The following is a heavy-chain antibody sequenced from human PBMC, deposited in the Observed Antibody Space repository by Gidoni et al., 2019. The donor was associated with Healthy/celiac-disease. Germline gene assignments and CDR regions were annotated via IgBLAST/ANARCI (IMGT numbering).Heavy chain of an antibody. CDR1: GFPFSSAP. D-gene: IGHD3-16*02. CDR3: AGSFGLGGVIVAYYYYGMDV. CDR2: ISGSGGRT. V-gene: IGHV3-23*01. J-gene: IGHJ6*02. Sequence: EVQLLESGGGLVQPGGSLRLSCAASGFPFSSAPFYWVRPAPGKGLEWGSAISGSGGRTYYEDSVKGRFTISRDNSKNTLYLQMNSLRAEDTAVYYCAGSFGLGGVIVAYYYYGMDVWGQGTTVTVSS.